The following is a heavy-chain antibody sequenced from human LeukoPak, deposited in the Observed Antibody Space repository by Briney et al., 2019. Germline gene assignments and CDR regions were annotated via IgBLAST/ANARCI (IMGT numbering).Heavy chain of an antibody. J-gene: IGHJ5*02. CDR3: ARDARGYNYDYSWFDT. D-gene: IGHD5-18*01. Sequence: SETLSLTCTVSGGSISSYYWSWIRQPAGKGLEWIGRLYTSGSTNYNPSLKSRVTVSVDTSQNQFALRLTSVTAADTAVYWCARDARGYNYDYSWFDTWGQGTLVTVSS. CDR1: GGSISSYY. V-gene: IGHV4-4*07. CDR2: LYTSGST.